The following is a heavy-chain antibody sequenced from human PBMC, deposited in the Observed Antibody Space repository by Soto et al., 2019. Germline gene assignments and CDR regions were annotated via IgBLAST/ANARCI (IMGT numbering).Heavy chain of an antibody. J-gene: IGHJ4*02. CDR3: AIYSSGWYPLDY. CDR2: ISYDGSNK. CDR1: GYTLTELS. Sequence: SCKVSGYTLTELSMHWVRQAPGKGLEWVAVISYDGSNKYYADSVKGRFTISRDNSKNTLYLQMNSLRAEDTAVYYCAIYSSGWYPLDYWGQGTLVTVSS. D-gene: IGHD6-19*01. V-gene: IGHV3-30*03.